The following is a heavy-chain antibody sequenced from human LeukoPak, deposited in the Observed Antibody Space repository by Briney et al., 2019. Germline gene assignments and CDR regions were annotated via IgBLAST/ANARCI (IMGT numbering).Heavy chain of an antibody. V-gene: IGHV4-39*01. CDR3: ARSRYSYGSEFDY. CDR1: GGSISSSSYY. Sequence: SETLPLTCTVSGGSISSSSYYWGWIRQPPGKGLEWIGSIYYSGSTYYNPSLKSRVTISVDTSKNQFSLKLSSVTAADTAVYYCARSRYSYGSEFDYWGQGTLVTVSS. D-gene: IGHD5-18*01. CDR2: IYYSGST. J-gene: IGHJ4*02.